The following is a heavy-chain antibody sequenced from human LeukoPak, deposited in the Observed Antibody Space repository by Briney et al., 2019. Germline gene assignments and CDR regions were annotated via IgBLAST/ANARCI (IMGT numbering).Heavy chain of an antibody. CDR2: IYSGGST. CDR1: GFTVSSNY. Sequence: PGGSLRLSCAASGFTVSSNYMSWVRQAPGKGLEWVSVIYSGGSTYYADSVKGRFTISRDNSKNTLYLQMNSLRSEDTAVYYCARSAPHEAWFDPWGQGTLVTVSS. J-gene: IGHJ5*02. V-gene: IGHV3-53*05. CDR3: ARSAPHEAWFDP.